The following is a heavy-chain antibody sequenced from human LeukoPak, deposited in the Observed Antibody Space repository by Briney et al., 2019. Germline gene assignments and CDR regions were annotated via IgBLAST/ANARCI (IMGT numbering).Heavy chain of an antibody. J-gene: IGHJ6*03. D-gene: IGHD4-17*01. CDR2: INYSGRP. CDR1: GYSIGSGYD. Sequence: SETLSLTCSVSGYSIGSGYDWAWIRQPPGKGLEWIGSINYSGRPYYNPSLKSRVTISVDTSKNQFSLKLSSVTAADTAVYYCARGLDYGDLQDYMDVWGKGTTVTVSS. V-gene: IGHV4-38-2*02. CDR3: ARGLDYGDLQDYMDV.